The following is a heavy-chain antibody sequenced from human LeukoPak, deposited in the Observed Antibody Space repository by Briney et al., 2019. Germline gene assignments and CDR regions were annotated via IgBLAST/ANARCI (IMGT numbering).Heavy chain of an antibody. D-gene: IGHD2-15*01. V-gene: IGHV3-30*18. CDR1: GFILSSYG. Sequence: GGSLRLSCAASGFILSSYGVHWVRQAPGRGLEWVAVISYDGRNKYYGDSVKGRFTISRDNSKNTLYLEMNGLSAEDTAVYYCAKDMIGGYCSGGACYRPPSIWGQGTLVSVSS. CDR3: AKDMIGGYCSGGACYRPPSI. CDR2: ISYDGRNK. J-gene: IGHJ4*02.